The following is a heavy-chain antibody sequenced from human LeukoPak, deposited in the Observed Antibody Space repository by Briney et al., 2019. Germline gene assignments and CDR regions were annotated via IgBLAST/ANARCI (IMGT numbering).Heavy chain of an antibody. CDR1: GYTLTELS. J-gene: IGHJ4*02. V-gene: IGHV1-24*01. CDR3: ATGLFGSFDY. Sequence: ASVKVSCTVSGYTLTELSMHWVRQAPGKGLEWMGGFDPEDGETIYAQKFQGRVTMTEDTTTDTAYMELSSLRSEDTAVYYCATGLFGSFDYWGQGTLVTVSS. D-gene: IGHD3-16*01. CDR2: FDPEDGET.